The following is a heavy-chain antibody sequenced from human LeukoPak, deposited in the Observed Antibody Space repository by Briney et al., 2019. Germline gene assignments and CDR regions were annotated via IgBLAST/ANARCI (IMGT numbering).Heavy chain of an antibody. J-gene: IGHJ4*02. CDR1: GFTFSTFW. V-gene: IGHV3-74*01. CDR3: ASGRLVGAPDY. Sequence: GGSLRLSCAASGFTFSTFWMHWVRQAPGKGLVWVSRTNTDGSSITYADSVKGRFSTSRDNAKSTLFLQMNSPRAEDTAVYYCASGRLVGAPDYWGQGTLVTVSS. CDR2: TNTDGSSI. D-gene: IGHD1-26*01.